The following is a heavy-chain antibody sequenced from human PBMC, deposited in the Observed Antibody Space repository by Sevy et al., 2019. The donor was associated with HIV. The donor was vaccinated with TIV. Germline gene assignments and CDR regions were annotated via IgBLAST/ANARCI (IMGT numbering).Heavy chain of an antibody. CDR3: ARGGDFNDRSAKRDFDY. J-gene: IGHJ4*02. CDR2: IWNDGSNK. Sequence: GGSLRLSCAASGFTFSNYGMHWVRQAPGKGLEWVAVIWNDGSNKYYADSVKGRFTISSDNSKNTLYLQMNSLRDEDTAVYFCARGGDFNDRSAKRDFDYWGQGTLVTVSS. CDR1: GFTFSNYG. D-gene: IGHD3-22*01. V-gene: IGHV3-33*01.